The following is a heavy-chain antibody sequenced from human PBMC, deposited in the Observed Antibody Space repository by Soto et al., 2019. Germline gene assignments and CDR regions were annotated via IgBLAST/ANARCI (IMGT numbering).Heavy chain of an antibody. J-gene: IGHJ5*02. CDR1: GGSISSYY. CDR3: ARAGCSSTSCYWGYNWFGP. D-gene: IGHD2-2*01. Sequence: SETLSLTCTVSGGSISSYYWSWIRQPPGKGLEWIGYIYYSGSTNYNPSLKSRVTISVDTSKNQFSLKLSSVTAADTAVYYCARAGCSSTSCYWGYNWFGPRGQGTLVTVSS. CDR2: IYYSGST. V-gene: IGHV4-59*01.